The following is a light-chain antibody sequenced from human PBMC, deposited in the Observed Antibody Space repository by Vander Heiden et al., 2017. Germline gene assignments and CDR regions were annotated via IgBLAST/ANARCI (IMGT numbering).Light chain of an antibody. CDR2: KDS. V-gene: IGLV3-25*03. J-gene: IGLJ2*01. CDR1: ALPKQY. CDR3: QSADSSGTYKV. Sequence: SYALTQPPSVSVSPGQTARITCSGDALPKQYAYWYQQKPGQAPVLVIYKDSERPSGMPERFSGSSSGTTVTLTISGVQAEDEADYYCQSADSSGTYKVFGGGTKLTVL.